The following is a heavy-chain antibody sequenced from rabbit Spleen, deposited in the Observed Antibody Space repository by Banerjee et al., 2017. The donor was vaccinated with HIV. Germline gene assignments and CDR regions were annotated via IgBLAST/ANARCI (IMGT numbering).Heavy chain of an antibody. D-gene: IGHD1-1*01. J-gene: IGHJ6*01. Sequence: VESGGDLVKPGASLTLTCTASGVSFNFNNYMCWVRQAPGKGLEWIGCIFTYSGTTYYASWATGRFTISKTSSTTVTLQMTSLTAADTATYFCAKSLYVGGGWAAYGMDLWGPGTLVTVS. CDR1: GVSFNFNNY. CDR2: IFTYSGTT. V-gene: IGHV1S40*01. CDR3: AKSLYVGGGWAAYGMDL.